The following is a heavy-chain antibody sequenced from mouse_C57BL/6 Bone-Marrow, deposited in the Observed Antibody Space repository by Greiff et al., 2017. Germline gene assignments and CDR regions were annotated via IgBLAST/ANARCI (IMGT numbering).Heavy chain of an antibody. CDR2: IHPNSGST. CDR1: GYTFTSYW. D-gene: IGHD2-1*01. J-gene: IGHJ2*01. CDR3: ARAYYGNYDYFDY. V-gene: IGHV1-64*01. Sequence: VQLQQPGAELVKPGASVKLSCKASGYTFTSYWMHWVKQRPGQGLEWIGMIHPNSGSTNYNEKFKSKATLTVDKSSSTAYMQRSSLASAASAVYYWARAYYGNYDYFDYWGQGTTLTVSS.